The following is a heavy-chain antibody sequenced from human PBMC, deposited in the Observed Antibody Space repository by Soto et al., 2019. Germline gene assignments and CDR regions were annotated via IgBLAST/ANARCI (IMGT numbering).Heavy chain of an antibody. V-gene: IGHV3-33*01. D-gene: IGHD2-21*02. CDR1: GFTFSSYG. Sequence: SLRLSCAASGFTFSSYGMHWVRQAPGKGLEWVAVIWYDGSNKYYADSVKGRFTISRDNSKNTLYLQMNSLRAEDTAVYYCARGVTAKQYYYYYGMDVWGQGTTVTVS. J-gene: IGHJ6*02. CDR3: ARGVTAKQYYYYYGMDV. CDR2: IWYDGSNK.